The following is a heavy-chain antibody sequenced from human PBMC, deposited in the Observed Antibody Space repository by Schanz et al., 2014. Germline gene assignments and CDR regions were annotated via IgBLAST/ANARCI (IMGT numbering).Heavy chain of an antibody. CDR2: ISNNGDST. CDR1: GFTFSTFA. V-gene: IGHV3-64D*06. Sequence: EVQLVESGGGLVQPGGSLRLSCTASGFTFSTFAMHWVRQAPGKGLEYISAISNNGDSTYYADSVKGRFTISRDNSKNTLFLQMSSLRAEDTAVYYCAKSQGSSFDSWGQGTLVTVSS. CDR3: AKSQGSSFDS. D-gene: IGHD6-13*01. J-gene: IGHJ4*02.